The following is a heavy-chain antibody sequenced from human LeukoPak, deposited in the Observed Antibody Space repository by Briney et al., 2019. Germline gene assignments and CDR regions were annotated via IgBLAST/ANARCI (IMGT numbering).Heavy chain of an antibody. CDR2: IYYSGST. D-gene: IGHD6-13*01. CDR3: ARHSTIAGTEYAFDI. V-gene: IGHV4-61*08. Sequence: PSETLSLTCTVSGGSISSGGYYWSWIRQPPGKGLEWIGYIYYSGSTKYNPSLKSRVTISVDTSKNQFSLKLSSVTAADTAVYYCARHSTIAGTEYAFDIWGQGTMVTVSS. CDR1: GGSISSGGYY. J-gene: IGHJ3*02.